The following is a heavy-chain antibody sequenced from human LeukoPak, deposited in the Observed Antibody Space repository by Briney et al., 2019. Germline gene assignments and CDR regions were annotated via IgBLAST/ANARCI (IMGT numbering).Heavy chain of an antibody. Sequence: PSETLSLTCAVSGYSISSGYYWGWIRQPPGKGLEWIGSIYHSGSTYYNPSLKSRVTISIDTSKNQFSLKLSSVTAADTAVYYCARFPSHRWFDPWGRGTLVTVSS. V-gene: IGHV4-38-2*01. CDR1: GYSISSGYY. CDR2: IYHSGST. J-gene: IGHJ5*02. D-gene: IGHD2-2*01. CDR3: ARFPSHRWFDP.